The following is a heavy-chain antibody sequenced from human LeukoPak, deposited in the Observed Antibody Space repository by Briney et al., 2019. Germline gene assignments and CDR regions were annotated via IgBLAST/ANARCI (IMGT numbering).Heavy chain of an antibody. V-gene: IGHV1-2*06. CDR2: INPDSGDT. J-gene: IGHJ5*02. D-gene: IGHD2-15*01. Sequence: ASVKVSCKVSGYTLTELSMHWVRQAPGQGLEWMGRINPDSGDTNYAQNFQGRVTMTRDTSINTVYMELSRLRSDDTAIYYCARDPSGGSPHGWFDPWGQGTLATVSS. CDR3: ARDPSGGSPHGWFDP. CDR1: GYTLTELS.